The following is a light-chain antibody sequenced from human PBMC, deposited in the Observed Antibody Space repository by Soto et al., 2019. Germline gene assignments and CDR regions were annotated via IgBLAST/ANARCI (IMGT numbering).Light chain of an antibody. CDR3: YSYTSSSTRV. CDR1: SSDVGGFNY. CDR2: EVR. V-gene: IGLV2-14*01. Sequence: QSALTQPASVSGSPGQSITISCTGTSSDVGGFNYVSWYQQHPGKAPKLMIYEVRNRPSGVSNRFSGSKSGNTASLTISGLQAEDEADYYCYSYTSSSTRVFGGGTKLTVL. J-gene: IGLJ2*01.